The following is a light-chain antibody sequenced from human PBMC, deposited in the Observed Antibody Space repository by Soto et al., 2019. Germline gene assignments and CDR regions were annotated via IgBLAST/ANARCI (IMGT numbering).Light chain of an antibody. V-gene: IGKV3-11*01. CDR3: QQRSNWPPV. CDR1: QSVSSY. J-gene: IGKJ4*01. Sequence: EIVLTQSPATLSLSPGERATLSCRASQSVSSYLAWYQQKPGQAPRLLIYDASNRATGIPARFSGSGSGTDFTLTISSLEPEEFAFYYCQQRSNWPPVFGGGTKVDIK. CDR2: DAS.